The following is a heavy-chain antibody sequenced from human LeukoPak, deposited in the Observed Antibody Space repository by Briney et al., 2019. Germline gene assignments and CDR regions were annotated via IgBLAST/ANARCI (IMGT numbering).Heavy chain of an antibody. CDR3: ARDLIDGYNPMLINY. J-gene: IGHJ4*02. CDR2: IYSRGST. D-gene: IGHD5-24*01. Sequence: PSETLPLTCIVSGGSISSSNYYWGWIRQSPGKGLEWIGSIYSRGSTYYNPSLKSRVIVSSDMSKNQFSLMLNSVTAADTAVYYCARDLIDGYNPMLINYWGQGTLVTVSS. CDR1: GGSISSSNYY. V-gene: IGHV4-39*07.